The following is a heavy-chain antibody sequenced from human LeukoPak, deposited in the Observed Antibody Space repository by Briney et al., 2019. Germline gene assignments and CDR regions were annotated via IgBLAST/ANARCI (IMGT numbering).Heavy chain of an antibody. CDR3: AREWFGESTRAIFDY. Sequence: GASVKVSCKASGYTFTGYYMHWVRQAPGQGLEWMGWINPNSGGTNYAQKFQGRVTMTTDTSTSTAYIELRSLTSDDTAVYYCAREWFGESTRAIFDYWGQGTLVTVSS. CDR1: GYTFTGYY. D-gene: IGHD3-10*01. CDR2: INPNSGGT. J-gene: IGHJ4*02. V-gene: IGHV1-2*02.